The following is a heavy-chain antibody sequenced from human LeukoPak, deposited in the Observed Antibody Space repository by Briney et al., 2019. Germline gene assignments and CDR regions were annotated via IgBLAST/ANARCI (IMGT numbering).Heavy chain of an antibody. CDR1: GFTFSSYG. CDR3: AKDVSTVSYYYYYMDV. J-gene: IGHJ6*03. Sequence: GGSLRLSCAASGFTFSSYGMHWVRQAPGKGLEWVAVISYDGSNKYYADSVKGRFTISRDNSKNTLYLQMNSLRAEDTAVYYCAKDVSTVSYYYYYMDVWRKGTTVTVSS. V-gene: IGHV3-30*18. CDR2: ISYDGSNK. D-gene: IGHD4-17*01.